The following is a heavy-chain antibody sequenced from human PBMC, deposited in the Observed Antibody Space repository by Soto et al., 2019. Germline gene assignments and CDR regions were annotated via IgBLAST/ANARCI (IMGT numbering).Heavy chain of an antibody. D-gene: IGHD2-15*01. CDR2: ISAYNGNT. J-gene: IGHJ3*02. Sequence: ASVKVSCKASGYTFTIYGIIWVRQAPGQGLEWMGWISAYNGNTNYAQKLQGRVTMTTDTSTSTAYMELRSLRSDDTAVYYCASPVGYCSGGSCYNEDAFDIWGQGTMVTVSS. V-gene: IGHV1-18*01. CDR3: ASPVGYCSGGSCYNEDAFDI. CDR1: GYTFTIYG.